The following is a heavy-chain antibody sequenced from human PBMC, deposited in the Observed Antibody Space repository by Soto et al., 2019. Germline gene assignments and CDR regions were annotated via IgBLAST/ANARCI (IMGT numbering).Heavy chain of an antibody. D-gene: IGHD3-22*01. V-gene: IGHV4-39*01. CDR2: ISYSGKT. CDR3: ARDYFDSSDYTTNWFDP. CDR1: GVSISSSSYH. Sequence: SETLSLTCTVSGVSISSSSYHWGWIRQPPGRGLEWIGSISYSGKTYYNPSLKSRVTISVATSKSQFSLKLTSVTAADTALYYCARDYFDSSDYTTNWFDPWGQGTLVTVSS. J-gene: IGHJ5*02.